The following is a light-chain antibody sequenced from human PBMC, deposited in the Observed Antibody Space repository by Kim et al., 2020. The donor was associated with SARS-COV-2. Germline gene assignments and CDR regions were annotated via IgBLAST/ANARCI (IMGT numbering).Light chain of an antibody. CDR1: RSNIGSNT. CDR3: AVWDNSLDGWV. V-gene: IGLV1-44*01. Sequence: QSVLTQPPSASGTPGQRVTISCSGSRSNIGSNTVNWYQQLSGTAPKLLFYNNNQRPSGVPDRFSGSKSGTSASLAISGLQSEDEADYYCAVWDNSLDGWVFGGGTQLTVL. J-gene: IGLJ3*02. CDR2: NNN.